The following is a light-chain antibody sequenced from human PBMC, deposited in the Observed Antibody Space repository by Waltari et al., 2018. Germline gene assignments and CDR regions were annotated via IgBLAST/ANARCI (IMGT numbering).Light chain of an antibody. CDR1: SGSIATNY. V-gene: IGLV6-57*01. CDR3: QSYDNRNHWV. CDR2: EDN. Sequence: NFMLTQPLSVSESPGKTVTISCTRSSGSIATNYVQWYQQRPGSSHTAVIYEDNQRPSGVPDRFSGSIDSSSNSASLAISGLKTEDEADYYCQSYDNRNHWVFGGGTKLTVL. J-gene: IGLJ3*02.